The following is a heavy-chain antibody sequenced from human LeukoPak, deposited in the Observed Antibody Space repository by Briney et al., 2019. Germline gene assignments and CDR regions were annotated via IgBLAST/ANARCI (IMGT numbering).Heavy chain of an antibody. CDR1: GGSISSYY. Sequence: SETLSLTRTVSGGSISSYYWSWIRQPPGKGLEWIGYVYYSGSTNYNPSLKSRVTISVDTSKNQFSLQLSSVTAADTAVYYCARGPTDSPNRPYDYWGQGTLVTVSS. CDR3: ARGPTDSPNRPYDY. D-gene: IGHD1-14*01. CDR2: VYYSGST. J-gene: IGHJ4*02. V-gene: IGHV4-59*01.